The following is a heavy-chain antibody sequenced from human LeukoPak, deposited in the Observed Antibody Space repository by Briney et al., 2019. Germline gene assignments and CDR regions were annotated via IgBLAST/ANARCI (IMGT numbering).Heavy chain of an antibody. CDR3: GRVGGRSKAAKGDAFDI. D-gene: IGHD6-6*01. CDR2: ISGGSTYM. CDR1: RFTFSSYS. J-gene: IGHJ3*02. V-gene: IGHV3-21*01. Sequence: PGGSLRLSCAASRFTFSSYSMNWVRQAPGKGLEWVSSISGGSTYMYYADSVKGRFTISRDNAQNSMYLQMNSLRAEDTAVYYCGRVGGRSKAAKGDAFDIWGQGTMVTVSS.